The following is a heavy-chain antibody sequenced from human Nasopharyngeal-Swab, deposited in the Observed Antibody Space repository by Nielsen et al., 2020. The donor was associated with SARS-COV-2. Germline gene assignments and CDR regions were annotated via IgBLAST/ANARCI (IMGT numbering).Heavy chain of an antibody. CDR3: TTDFYFDY. Sequence: GGSLRLSCAASGFTFSASAMHWVRQASGKGLEWVGRIGDKDHNYATTYAASVQGRFTISRDDSKNTAFLQMDSLKTEDSALYYCTTDFYFDYWGQGTLVTVSS. V-gene: IGHV3-73*01. CDR1: GFTFSASA. CDR2: IGDKDHNYAT. J-gene: IGHJ4*02.